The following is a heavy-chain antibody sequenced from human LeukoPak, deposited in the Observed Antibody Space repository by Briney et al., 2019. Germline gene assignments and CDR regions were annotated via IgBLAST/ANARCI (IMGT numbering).Heavy chain of an antibody. V-gene: IGHV3-7*01. CDR3: TKDRQGPNQYHMDV. CDR2: INQDGGTT. J-gene: IGHJ6*03. CDR1: GFTFSSLW. Sequence: GGSLRLSCAASGFTFSSLWMSWVRQAPGGGPEWVANINQDGGTTYYVASVKGRLTISRDNAKNSLSLQMSSLRAEDTAVYYCTKDRQGPNQYHMDVWGKGTTVTVSS.